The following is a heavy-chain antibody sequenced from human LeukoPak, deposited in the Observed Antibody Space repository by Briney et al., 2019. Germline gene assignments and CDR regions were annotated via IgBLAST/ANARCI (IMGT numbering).Heavy chain of an antibody. CDR1: GFTFSSYA. V-gene: IGHV3-30-3*01. CDR3: ARDFPPLDY. J-gene: IGHJ4*02. Sequence: GGSLRLSCAASGFTFSSYAMHWVRQAPGKGLEWVAVISYDGSNKYYADSVKGRFTISRDNSKNSLYLQMNSLRDEDTAVYYCARDFPPLDYWGQGTLVTVSS. CDR2: ISYDGSNK.